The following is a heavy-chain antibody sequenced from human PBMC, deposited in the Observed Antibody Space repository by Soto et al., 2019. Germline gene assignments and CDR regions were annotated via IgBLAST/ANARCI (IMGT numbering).Heavy chain of an antibody. V-gene: IGHV2-5*02. CDR3: AYLPCSGGSCDWFSYSGMDV. J-gene: IGHJ6*02. Sequence: QITLKESGPTLVKPTQTLTLTCTFSGFSLSTSGVGVAWIRQPPRKALEWLALIYRDDNKRYRPSLETRLTVTKDTSKNQVVLSMTNMDSVDTATYYCAYLPCSGGSCDWFSYSGMDVWGQGTTVTVSS. CDR1: GFSLSTSGVG. D-gene: IGHD2-15*01. CDR2: IYRDDNK.